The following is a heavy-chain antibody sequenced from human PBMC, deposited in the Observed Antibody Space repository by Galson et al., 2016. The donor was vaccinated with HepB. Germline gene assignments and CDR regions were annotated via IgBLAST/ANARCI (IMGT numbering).Heavy chain of an antibody. D-gene: IGHD3-22*01. CDR3: AKDRRYYDSSGYFWEGHYYDGMDV. CDR2: ISYDGSDK. J-gene: IGHJ6*02. Sequence: SLRLSCAASGFTFSSYGMHWVRQAPGKGLEWVAVISYDGSDKYYADSVKGRFTISRDNSKNTLNLQMNSLRAEDTAVYYCAKDRRYYDSSGYFWEGHYYDGMDVWGQGTTVTVSS. CDR1: GFTFSSYG. V-gene: IGHV3-30*18.